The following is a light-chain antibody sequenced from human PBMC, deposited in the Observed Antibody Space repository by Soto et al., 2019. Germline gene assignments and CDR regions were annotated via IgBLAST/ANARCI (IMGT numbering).Light chain of an antibody. CDR3: SSYTSSSSYV. CDR1: SSDVGGYNY. J-gene: IGLJ1*01. Sequence: LTQPASVSGSPGQSITISCTGTSSDVGGYNYVSWYQQHPGKAPKLMIYDVSNRPSGVSNRFSGSKSGNTVSPTISGLQAEDEADYYCSSYTSSSSYVFGTGTKVTVL. V-gene: IGLV2-14*01. CDR2: DVS.